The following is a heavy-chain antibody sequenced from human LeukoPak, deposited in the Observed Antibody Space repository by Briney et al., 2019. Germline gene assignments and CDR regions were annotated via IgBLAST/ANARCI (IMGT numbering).Heavy chain of an antibody. D-gene: IGHD4-17*01. V-gene: IGHV1-2*02. CDR1: GYTFTDYY. CDR2: INPNSGDT. J-gene: IGHJ3*02. CDR3: AKVVHGTVAFDI. Sequence: ASVKVSCKASGYTFTDYYVHWVRQAPGQGLEWMGWINPNSGDTNYAQKFQGRVTMTRDTSISSAYMDLSRLRSDDTAVYYCAKVVHGTVAFDIWGKGTLVTVSS.